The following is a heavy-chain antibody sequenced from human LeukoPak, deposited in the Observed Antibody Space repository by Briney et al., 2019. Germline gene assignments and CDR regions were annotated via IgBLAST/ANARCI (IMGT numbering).Heavy chain of an antibody. V-gene: IGHV4-34*01. CDR1: GGSFSGYQ. CDR3: ARAYYYDSTGYFEDNY. J-gene: IGHJ4*02. D-gene: IGHD3-22*01. CDR2: TNRRGRT. Sequence: SETLSLTCAVSGGSFSGYQWNWIRQPPGKGLEWIGETNRRGRTTYNPSLKSRVTMSIDTSKNHFSLRLSSVTAADTAVYYCARAYYYDSTGYFEDNYWGQGTLVTVSS.